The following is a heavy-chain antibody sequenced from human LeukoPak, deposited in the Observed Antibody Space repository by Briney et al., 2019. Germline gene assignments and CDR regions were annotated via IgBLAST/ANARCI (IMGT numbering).Heavy chain of an antibody. CDR3: ARGRAAAGAYYFDY. J-gene: IGHJ4*02. V-gene: IGHV3-7*01. Sequence: VANIKQGGSEKYYVNSVKGRFTISRDNAKNSLYLQMNSLRAEDTAVYYCARGRAAAGAYYFDYWGQGTLVTVSS. CDR2: IKQGGSEK. D-gene: IGHD6-13*01.